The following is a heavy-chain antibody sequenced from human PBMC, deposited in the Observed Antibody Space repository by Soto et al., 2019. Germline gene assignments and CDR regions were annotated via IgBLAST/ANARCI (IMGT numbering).Heavy chain of an antibody. J-gene: IGHJ5*02. D-gene: IGHD5-18*01. CDR1: GFPFSSYA. CDR2: ISGSGGST. CDR3: AKDRAGYSYGYKFDP. Sequence: PGGSLRLSCAASGFPFSSYAMSWVRQAPGKGLEWVSAISGSGGSTYYADSVKGRFTISRDNSKNTLYLQMNSLRAEDTAVYYCAKDRAGYSYGYKFDPWGQGTLVTVSS. V-gene: IGHV3-23*01.